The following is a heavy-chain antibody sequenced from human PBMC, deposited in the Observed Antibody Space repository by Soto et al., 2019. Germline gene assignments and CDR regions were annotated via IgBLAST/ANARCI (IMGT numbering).Heavy chain of an antibody. V-gene: IGHV3-23*01. CDR2: ISGSGGST. CDR3: ATDYFGMDV. Sequence: EVQLLESGGGSVQPGGSLRLSCAASGFTFSSYAMSWVRQAPGQGLEWVSAISGSGGSTNYADSVKGRLTISRDNSKNTLYLQMNGLGAEDTAVYYCATDYFGMDVWGQGTTVTVSS. J-gene: IGHJ6*02. CDR1: GFTFSSYA.